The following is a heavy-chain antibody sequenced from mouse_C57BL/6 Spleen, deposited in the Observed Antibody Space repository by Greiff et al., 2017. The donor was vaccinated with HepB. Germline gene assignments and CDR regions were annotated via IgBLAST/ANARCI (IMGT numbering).Heavy chain of an antibody. V-gene: IGHV1-55*01. J-gene: IGHJ1*03. Sequence: VQLQQPGAELVKPGASVKMSCKASGYTFTSYWITWVQQSPGQGLEWIGDIYPGSGSTNYNEKFKSKATLTVDTSSSTACMQLSSLTAEASAVYCCARFGGIYWYFDVWGTGTTVTVSS. CDR1: GYTFTSYW. CDR2: IYPGSGST. CDR3: ARFGGIYWYFDV.